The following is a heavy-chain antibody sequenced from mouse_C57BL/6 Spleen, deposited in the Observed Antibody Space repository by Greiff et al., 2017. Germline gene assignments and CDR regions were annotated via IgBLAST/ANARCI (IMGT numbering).Heavy chain of an antibody. Sequence: VQLQQSGPVLVKPGASVKMSCKASGYTFTDYYMNWVKQSHGKSLEWIGVINPYNGGTSYNQKFKGKATLTVDKSSSTAYMELNSLTSEDSAVYYCARDLDYGSSPYFDYWGQGTTLTVSS. CDR3: ARDLDYGSSPYFDY. CDR1: GYTFTDYY. V-gene: IGHV1-19*01. CDR2: INPYNGGT. D-gene: IGHD1-1*01. J-gene: IGHJ2*01.